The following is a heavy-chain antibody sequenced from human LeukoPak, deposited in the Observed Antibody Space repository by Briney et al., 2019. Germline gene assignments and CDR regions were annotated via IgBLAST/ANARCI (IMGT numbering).Heavy chain of an antibody. D-gene: IGHD2-8*01. CDR2: IIPIFGTA. CDR3: ASYCTDGVCYAV. CDR1: GGAFSSYA. Sequence: ASVKVSCKASGGAFSSYAISWVRQAPGQGLEWMGGIIPIFGTANYAQKFQGRVTITTDESASTAYMELSSLRSEDTAVYYCASYCTDGVCYAVWGQGTLVTVSS. V-gene: IGHV1-69*05. J-gene: IGHJ4*02.